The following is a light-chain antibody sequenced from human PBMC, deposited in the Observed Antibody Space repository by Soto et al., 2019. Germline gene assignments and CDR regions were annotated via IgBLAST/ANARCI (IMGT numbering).Light chain of an antibody. CDR1: ESTSGY. V-gene: IGKV3-20*01. CDR3: QQYGSSLT. CDR2: DAS. J-gene: IGKJ4*01. Sequence: EIVLTQSPATLSLSPGDTATLSCRASESTSGYLAWYQQKPGQAPRLLIYDASNRATGIPDRFSGSGSGTDFTLTISRLEPEDFAVYYCQQYGSSLTFGGGTKVDIK.